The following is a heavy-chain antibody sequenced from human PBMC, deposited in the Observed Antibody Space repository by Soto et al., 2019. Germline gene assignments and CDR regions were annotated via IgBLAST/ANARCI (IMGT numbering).Heavy chain of an antibody. D-gene: IGHD3-3*01. J-gene: IGHJ4*02. CDR2: ISAYNGNT. CDR1: GYTFTSYG. Sequence: ASVKVSCKASGYTFTSYGISWVRQAPGQGLEWMGWISAYNGNTNYAQKLQGRVTMTTDTSTSTAYMELRSLRSDDTAVYYCARLQYYDFWRGFCDYRGQGSPVIVSS. CDR3: ARLQYYDFWRGFCDY. V-gene: IGHV1-18*01.